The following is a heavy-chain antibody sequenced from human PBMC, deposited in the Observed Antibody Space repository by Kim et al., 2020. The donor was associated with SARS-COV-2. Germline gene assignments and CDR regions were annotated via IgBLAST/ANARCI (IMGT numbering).Heavy chain of an antibody. CDR2: IYYSGST. CDR1: GGSISSYY. D-gene: IGHD1-26*01. Sequence: SETLSLTCTVSGGSISSYYWSWIRQPPGKGLEWIGYIYYSGSTNYNPSLKSRVTISVDTSKNQFSLKLSSVTAADTAVYYCARRGSGSYRGYFDYWGQGTLVTVSS. CDR3: ARRGSGSYRGYFDY. V-gene: IGHV4-59*01. J-gene: IGHJ4*02.